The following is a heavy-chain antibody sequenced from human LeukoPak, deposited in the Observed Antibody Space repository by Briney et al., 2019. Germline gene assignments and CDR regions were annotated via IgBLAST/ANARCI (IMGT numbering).Heavy chain of an antibody. D-gene: IGHD3/OR15-3a*01. J-gene: IGHJ4*02. CDR2: VYPGDSAT. V-gene: IGHV5-51*01. Sequence: GESLKISCKGSGYIFANYWIGWVRQMPGKGLEWMGIVYPGDSATRYSPSFQGQVTISADRSITTAYLQWSSLKASDTAMYCCVRFAYGSDFFPGHYWGQGTRVTVSS. CDR1: GYIFANYW. CDR3: VRFAYGSDFFPGHY.